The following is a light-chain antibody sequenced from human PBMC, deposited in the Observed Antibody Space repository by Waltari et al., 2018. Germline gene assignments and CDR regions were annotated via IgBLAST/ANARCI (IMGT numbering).Light chain of an antibody. CDR2: AAS. CDR3: QQSYSTPRT. V-gene: IGKV1-39*01. J-gene: IGKJ4*01. Sequence: DIQMTQSPSSLSASVGDRVTITCRASQSISSYLNWYQQKPGKAPKLLSYAASSLQSGVPSRVSGSGSGTDFTLTISSLQPEDFATYYCQQSYSTPRTFGGGTKVEIK. CDR1: QSISSY.